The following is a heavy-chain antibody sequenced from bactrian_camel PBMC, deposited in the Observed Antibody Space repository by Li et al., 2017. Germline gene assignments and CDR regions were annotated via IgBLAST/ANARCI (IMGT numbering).Heavy chain of an antibody. CDR3: AATRNPEGWRCPVVREEYHY. V-gene: IGHV3-3*01. CDR1: GYGHITKC. J-gene: IGHJ4*01. CDR2: IYTLDGMP. D-gene: IGHD7*01. Sequence: HVQLVESGGGAVTAGGSLRLSCSPSGYGHITKCMAWFRQAPGKEREGVAAIYTLDGMPSYADSVKGRFTISADSVQNTVYLTMNSLNRDDTAMYYCAATRNPEGWRCPVVREEYHYWGQGTQVTVS.